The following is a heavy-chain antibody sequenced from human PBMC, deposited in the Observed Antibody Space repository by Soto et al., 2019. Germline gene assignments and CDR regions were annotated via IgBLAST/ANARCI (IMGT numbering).Heavy chain of an antibody. CDR1: GYSVSSGYY. V-gene: IGHV4-38-2*01. J-gene: IGHJ4*02. CDR3: ARVHTSVSGCDY. Sequence: SETLSLTCAVSGYSVSSGYYWAWIRQSPGKGLEWLGSVSHSGSTYYNPALKSRVPMSVDTSKNQISLNLISVTAADTALYYCARVHTSVSGCDYWGQGILVTVSS. CDR2: VSHSGST. D-gene: IGHD3-22*01.